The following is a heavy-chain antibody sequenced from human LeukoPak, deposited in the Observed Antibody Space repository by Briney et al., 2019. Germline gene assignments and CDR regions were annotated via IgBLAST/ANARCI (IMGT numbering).Heavy chain of an antibody. Sequence: SVKVRYTISRDNSKNTLYLQMNSLRPEDTAMYYCASDSDGYYGHIDYWGQGTLVTVSS. J-gene: IGHJ4*02. V-gene: IGHV3-30*01. CDR3: ASDSDGYYGHIDY. D-gene: IGHD3-22*01.